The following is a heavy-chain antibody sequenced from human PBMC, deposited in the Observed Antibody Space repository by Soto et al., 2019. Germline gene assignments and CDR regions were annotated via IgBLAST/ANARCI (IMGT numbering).Heavy chain of an antibody. CDR1: GYTFTSYA. D-gene: IGHD1-1*01. V-gene: IGHV1-3*01. J-gene: IGHJ3*02. CDR2: INAGNGNT. CDR3: ARRTETDAFDI. Sequence: QVQLVQSGAEVKKPGVSVKVSCKASGYTFTSYAMHWVRQAPGQRLEWMGWINAGNGNTKYSQKFQGRVTITRDTSASTAYMELSSLRSEDTAVYYCARRTETDAFDIWGQGTMVTVSS.